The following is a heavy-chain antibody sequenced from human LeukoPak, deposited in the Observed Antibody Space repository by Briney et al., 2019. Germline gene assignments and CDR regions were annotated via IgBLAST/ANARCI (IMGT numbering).Heavy chain of an antibody. J-gene: IGHJ5*02. V-gene: IGHV3-15*01. CDR2: IKSKTDGGTT. CDR3: TTDGIAVAGTWFDP. D-gene: IGHD6-19*01. Sequence: KPGGSLRLSCAASGFTFSNAWMSWVRQAPGKGLEWVGRIKSKTDGGTTDYAAPVKGRLTISRDDSKNTLYLQMNSLKTEDTAVYYCTTDGIAVAGTWFDPWGQGTLVTVSS. CDR1: GFTFSNAW.